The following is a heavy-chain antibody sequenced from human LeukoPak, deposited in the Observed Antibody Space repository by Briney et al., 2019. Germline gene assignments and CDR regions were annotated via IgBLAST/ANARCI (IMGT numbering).Heavy chain of an antibody. J-gene: IGHJ4*02. CDR2: IYSGGTT. CDR1: GFTVSNND. CDR3: ARESLGNYFDY. D-gene: IGHD1-14*01. V-gene: IGHV3-53*01. Sequence: GGSLRVSCAASGFTVSNNDMNWVRQAAGKGLEWVSVIYSGGTTYYADSVKGRFTVSRDNSKNTLYLQMNSLRAEDTAMYYCARESLGNYFDYWGQGTLVTVSS.